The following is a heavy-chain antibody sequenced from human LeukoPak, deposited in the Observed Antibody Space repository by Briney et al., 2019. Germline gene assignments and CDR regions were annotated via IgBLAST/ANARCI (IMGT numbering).Heavy chain of an antibody. CDR3: ARGTTGYNWFDP. Sequence: SETLSLTCTVSGYSISSVYYWGWIRQPPGKGLEWIGSIYHSGTTHYNPSLKSRVTISVDTSKNQFSLKLSSVTAADTAVYYCARGTTGYNWFDPWGQGTQVTVSS. CDR2: IYHSGTT. J-gene: IGHJ5*02. D-gene: IGHD4-11*01. V-gene: IGHV4-38-2*02. CDR1: GYSISSVYY.